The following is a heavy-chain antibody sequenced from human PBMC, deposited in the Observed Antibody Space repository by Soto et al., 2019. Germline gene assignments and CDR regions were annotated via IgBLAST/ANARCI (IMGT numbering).Heavy chain of an antibody. D-gene: IGHD2-15*01. J-gene: IGHJ5*02. V-gene: IGHV3-74*01. CDR1: GFTFSSYW. Sequence: LRLSCAASGFTFSSYWMHWVRQAPGKGLVWVSRINSDGSSTSYADSVKGRFTISRDNAKNTLYLQMNSLRAEDTAVYYCARGRYCSGGSCFAEPFDPWGQGTLVTVS. CDR3: ARGRYCSGGSCFAEPFDP. CDR2: INSDGSST.